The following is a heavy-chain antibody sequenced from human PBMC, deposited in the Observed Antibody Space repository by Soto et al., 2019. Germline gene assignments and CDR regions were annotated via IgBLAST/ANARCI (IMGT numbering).Heavy chain of an antibody. D-gene: IGHD2-8*01. CDR2: INSDGSTT. CDR1: GFTFSSYW. CDR3: ARDGVYGSLSY. Sequence: PGGSLRLSCAASGFTFSSYWMHWVRRAPGRGLVWVSHINSDGSTTSYADSVEGRFTISRDNAKNTLYLQMNSLRAGDTAVYYCARDGVYGSLSYWGQGTLVTVSS. J-gene: IGHJ4*02. V-gene: IGHV3-74*01.